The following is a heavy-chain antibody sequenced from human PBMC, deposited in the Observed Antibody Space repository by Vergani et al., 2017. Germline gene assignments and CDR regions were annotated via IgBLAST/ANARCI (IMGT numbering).Heavy chain of an antibody. J-gene: IGHJ4*02. CDR1: GYTFTSYD. CDR2: MNPNSGNK. D-gene: IGHD6-19*01. CDR3: ARVCGRRGRSGPDY. V-gene: IGHV1-8*01. Sequence: QVQLVQSGAEVKTPGASVKVSCKSSGYTFTSYDINWVRQATGQGLEWMGWMNPNSGNKGYAQKFQGRVTMTRNTSISTAYMELSSLRSEDTAVYYCARVCGRRGRSGPDYWGQGTLVTVSS.